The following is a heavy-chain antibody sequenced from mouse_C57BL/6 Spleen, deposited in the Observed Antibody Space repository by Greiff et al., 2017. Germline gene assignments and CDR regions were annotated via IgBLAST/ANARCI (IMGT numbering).Heavy chain of an antibody. CDR1: GYAFSSYW. CDR3: ARERNDCDVLYYFDY. J-gene: IGHJ4*01. D-gene: IGHD2-4*01. Sequence: VPLQQSGAELVKPGASVKISCKASGYAFSSYWMNWLKQRPGKGLEWIGQIYPGDGDPNYNGKFKGKATLTADKSSSTAYMQRSRLTSEDSAVYFCARERNDCDVLYYFDYWGQGTTVTVSS. CDR2: IYPGDGDP. V-gene: IGHV1-80*01.